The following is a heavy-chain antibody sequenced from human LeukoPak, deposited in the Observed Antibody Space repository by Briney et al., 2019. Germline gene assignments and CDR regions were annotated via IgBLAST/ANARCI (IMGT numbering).Heavy chain of an antibody. CDR2: INPNSGGT. CDR1: GYTFTGYY. J-gene: IGHJ6*02. Sequence: ASVKVSCKASGYTFTGYYMHWVRQAPGQGLEWMGWINPNSGGTNYAQKFQGRVTMTRDTSISTAYMELSRLRSDDTAVYYCASTLAVAGPVYYYYGMDVWGQGTTVTVS. CDR3: ASTLAVAGPVYYYYGMDV. D-gene: IGHD6-19*01. V-gene: IGHV1-2*02.